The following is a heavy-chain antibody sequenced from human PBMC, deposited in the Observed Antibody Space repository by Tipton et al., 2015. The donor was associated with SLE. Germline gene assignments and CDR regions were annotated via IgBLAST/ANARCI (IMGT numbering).Heavy chain of an antibody. J-gene: IGHJ6*02. CDR3: AREWELLNYYYGMDV. CDR1: GDSVSSNSVA. V-gene: IGHV6-1*01. D-gene: IGHD1-26*01. Sequence: GLVKPSQTLSLACVISGDSVSSNSVAWNWIRQSPSRGLEWLGRTYYGSKWYNDYAVSVKGRITITPDTSKNQFSVQLNSVTPEDTAVYYCAREWELLNYYYGMDVWGQGTTVTVSS. CDR2: TYYGSKWYN.